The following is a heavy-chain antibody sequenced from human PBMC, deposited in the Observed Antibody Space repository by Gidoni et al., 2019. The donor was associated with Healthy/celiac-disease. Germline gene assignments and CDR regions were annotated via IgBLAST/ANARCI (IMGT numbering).Heavy chain of an antibody. V-gene: IGHV1-2*02. CDR3: AREVCCSSPYGMDV. CDR2: INPNSGGT. D-gene: IGHD2-2*01. Sequence: QVQLVQSGAEVKKPGASVKVSCKASGYTFTGYYMPWVRQAPGQGLEWMGWINPNSGGTNYAQKFQSRVTMTRDTSISTAYMELSRLRSDDTAVYYCAREVCCSSPYGMDVWGQGTTVTVSS. CDR1: GYTFTGYY. J-gene: IGHJ6*02.